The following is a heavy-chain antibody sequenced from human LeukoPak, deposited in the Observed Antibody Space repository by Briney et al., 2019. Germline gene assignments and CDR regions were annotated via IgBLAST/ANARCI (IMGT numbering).Heavy chain of an antibody. J-gene: IGHJ4*02. CDR1: GYTCTSYG. V-gene: IGHV1-18*01. CDR2: ISAYNGNT. CDR3: ARDLKLPKYYHDSSGYYYGLGY. D-gene: IGHD3-22*01. Sequence: ASVKVSCKASGYTCTSYGISWVRQAPGQGLEWMGWISAYNGNTNYAQKLQGRVTMTTDTSTSTAYMELRSLRSDDTAVYYCARDLKLPKYYHDSSGYYYGLGYWGQGTLVTVSS.